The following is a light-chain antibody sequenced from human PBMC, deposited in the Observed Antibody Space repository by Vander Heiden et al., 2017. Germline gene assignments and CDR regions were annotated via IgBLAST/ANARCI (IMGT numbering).Light chain of an antibody. Sequence: QSVLKQPPSVSAAPGQKVNISCSGSNSNIGKHYVSWYQQLPGTAPKLLTDDSNKRPSGIPDGFPGSKSGTSATLCITGLQTGDEADYYCGTWDSSLSAQYVFGGGTKVTVL. CDR3: GTWDSSLSAQYV. CDR2: DSN. J-gene: IGLJ1*01. V-gene: IGLV1-51*01. CDR1: NSNIGKHY.